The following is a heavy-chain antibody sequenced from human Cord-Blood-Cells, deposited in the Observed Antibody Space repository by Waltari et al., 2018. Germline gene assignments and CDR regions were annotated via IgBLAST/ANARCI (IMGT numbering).Heavy chain of an antibody. Sequence: QVQLVQSGAEVKKPGASVKVSCKASGYTFTGYYMPCVRQAPGQGLERMGWINPNSGGTNYAQKFQGRVTMTRDTSISTAYMELSRLRSDDTAVYYCAREGVGAPYNWFDPWGQGTLVTVSS. D-gene: IGHD1-26*01. J-gene: IGHJ5*02. V-gene: IGHV1-2*02. CDR3: AREGVGAPYNWFDP. CDR2: INPNSGGT. CDR1: GYTFTGYY.